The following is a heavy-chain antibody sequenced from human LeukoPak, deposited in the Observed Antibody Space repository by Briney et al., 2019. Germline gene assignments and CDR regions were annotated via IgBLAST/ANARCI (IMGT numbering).Heavy chain of an antibody. J-gene: IGHJ5*02. V-gene: IGHV1-8*03. CDR2: MNPNSGNT. CDR1: GYTFTSYD. Sequence: ASVKVSCKASGYTFTSYDINWVRQATGQGLEWMGWMNPNSGNTGYAQKFQGRVTITRNTSISTAYMELSSLRSEDTAVYYCARDPTVAWFDPWGQGTLVTVSS. D-gene: IGHD4-11*01. CDR3: ARDPTVAWFDP.